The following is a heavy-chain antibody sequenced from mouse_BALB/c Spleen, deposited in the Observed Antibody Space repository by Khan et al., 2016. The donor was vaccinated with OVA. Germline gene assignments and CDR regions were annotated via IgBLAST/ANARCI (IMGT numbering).Heavy chain of an antibody. Sequence: QVQLQQSGAELVRPGVSVKISCKGSGYTFTDFAMHWVKQSHAKSLEWIGVISTYYGDATNNQKFKGKATMTVDKSSSTAYMELARLTSEDSAIYYCVRGRGNSRFAYWGQGTLVTVSA. J-gene: IGHJ3*01. CDR1: GYTFTDFA. CDR2: ISTYYGDA. V-gene: IGHV1S137*01. CDR3: VRGRGNSRFAY. D-gene: IGHD2-1*01.